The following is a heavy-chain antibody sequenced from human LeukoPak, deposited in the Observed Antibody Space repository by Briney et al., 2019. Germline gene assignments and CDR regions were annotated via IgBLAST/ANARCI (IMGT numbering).Heavy chain of an antibody. CDR2: IWYDGSNK. J-gene: IGHJ4*02. D-gene: IGHD3-22*01. CDR3: ERDQYAYNSSGYYKD. V-gene: IGHV3-33*01. CDR1: GFTFSSYG. Sequence: GGSLRLSCAASGFTFSSYGMHWVRQAPGKGLEWVAVIWYDGSNKYYADSVKGRFTISRDNSKNTLYLQMNSLRAEDSAVYYCERDQYAYNSSGYYKDWGPGTLVTVSS.